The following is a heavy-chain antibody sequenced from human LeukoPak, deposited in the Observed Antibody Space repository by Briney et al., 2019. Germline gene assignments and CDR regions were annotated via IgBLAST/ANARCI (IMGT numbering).Heavy chain of an antibody. D-gene: IGHD2-15*01. CDR2: IYYSGST. CDR1: GFTVSSNY. J-gene: IGHJ4*02. V-gene: IGHV4-39*01. Sequence: GSLRLSCAASGFTVSSNYMSWVRQPPGKGLEWIGSIYYSGSTYYNPSLKSRVTISVDTSKNQYSLKLSSVTAADTAVYYCARPYCSGGSCYPYWGQGTLVTVSS. CDR3: ARPYCSGGSCYPY.